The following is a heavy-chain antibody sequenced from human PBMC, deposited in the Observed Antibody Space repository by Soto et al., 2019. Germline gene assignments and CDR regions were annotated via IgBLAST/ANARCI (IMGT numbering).Heavy chain of an antibody. D-gene: IGHD1-1*01. CDR2: INHSGST. J-gene: IGHJ6*02. CDR1: GGSFSGYY. V-gene: IGHV4-34*01. Sequence: SETLSLTCAVYGGSFSGYYWSWIRQPPGKGLEWIGEINHSGSTNYNPSLKSRVTISVDTSKNQFSLKLSSVTAADTAVYYCARVVQSPGHRLNYYYYYGMDVWGQGTTVTVSS. CDR3: ARVVQSPGHRLNYYYYYGMDV.